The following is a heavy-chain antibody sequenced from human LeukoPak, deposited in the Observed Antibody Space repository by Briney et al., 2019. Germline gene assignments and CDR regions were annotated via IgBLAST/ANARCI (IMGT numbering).Heavy chain of an antibody. J-gene: IGHJ1*01. CDR1: GGSFSGYY. CDR3: AGSFGSSRKYFQH. Sequence: SETLSLTCAVSGGSFSGYYWNWIRQSPGKGLEWIGEINHSGSTHYNPSLKSRVTISVDTSQKQFSLRLTSVTAADTAVYYCAGSFGSSRKYFQHWGQGTLVTVSS. CDR2: INHSGST. D-gene: IGHD6-13*01. V-gene: IGHV4-34*01.